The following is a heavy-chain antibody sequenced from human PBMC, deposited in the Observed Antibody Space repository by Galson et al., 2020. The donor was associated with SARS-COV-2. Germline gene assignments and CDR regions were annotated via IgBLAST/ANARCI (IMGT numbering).Heavy chain of an antibody. V-gene: IGHV3-21*01. J-gene: IGHJ2*01. Sequence: GESLKISCAASGFTFSDYTMIWVRQAPGKGLEWLSSIFGRGSYRYYADSVKGRFTISRDSAKSSLYLQMNSLGADDTAVYYCARDLGPAPMIKWYFDLWGRGALVTVSS. CDR1: GFTFSDYT. CDR2: IFGRGSYR. CDR3: ARDLGPAPMIKWYFDL. D-gene: IGHD3-16*01.